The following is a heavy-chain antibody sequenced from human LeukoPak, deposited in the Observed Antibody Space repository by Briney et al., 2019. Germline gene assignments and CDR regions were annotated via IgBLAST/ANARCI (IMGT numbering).Heavy chain of an antibody. J-gene: IGHJ4*02. CDR3: AREGGVARPGLDY. CDR1: GGSISNHY. Sequence: PSETLSLTCSVSGGSISNHYWSWIRQAPGKTLEYIGNIYSSGSTYYNPSLKSRLTISPDTSQNQFSLRLTSVGAADTAVYYCAREGGVARPGLDYWGQGTLVAVSS. D-gene: IGHD6-6*01. CDR2: IYSSGST. V-gene: IGHV4-59*11.